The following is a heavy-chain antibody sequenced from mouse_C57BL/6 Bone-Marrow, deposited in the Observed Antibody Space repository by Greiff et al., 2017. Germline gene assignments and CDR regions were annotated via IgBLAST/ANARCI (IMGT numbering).Heavy chain of an antibody. V-gene: IGHV1-26*01. J-gene: IGHJ2*01. D-gene: IGHD4-1*01. CDR2: INPNNGGT. Sequence: EVQLKQSGPELVKPGASVKISCKASGYTFTDYYMNWVKQSHGKSLEWIGDINPNNGGTSYNQKFKGKATLTVDKSSSTAYMELRSLTSEDSAVYYCARRLGRRFDYWGQGTTLTVSS. CDR3: ARRLGRRFDY. CDR1: GYTFTDYY.